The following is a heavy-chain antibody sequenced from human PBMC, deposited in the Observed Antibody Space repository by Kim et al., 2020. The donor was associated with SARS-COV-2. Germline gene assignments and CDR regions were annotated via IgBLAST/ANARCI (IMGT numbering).Heavy chain of an antibody. CDR3: AKDSRATRYY. CDR2: ST. D-gene: IGHD5-12*01. Sequence: STYYADSVKGRFTISRDNSKNTLYLQMNSLRAEDTAVYYCAKDSRATRYYWGQGTLVTVSS. J-gene: IGHJ4*02. V-gene: IGHV3-23*01.